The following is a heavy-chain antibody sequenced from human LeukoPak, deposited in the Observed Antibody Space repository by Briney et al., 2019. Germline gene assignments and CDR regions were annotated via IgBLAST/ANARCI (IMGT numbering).Heavy chain of an antibody. V-gene: IGHV1-2*02. D-gene: IGHD2-15*01. CDR3: ARRIYNGHYQDAFDI. CDR1: GYTFTGNY. CDR2: ITPNSGGT. J-gene: IGHJ3*02. Sequence: ASVKVSCKASGYTFTGNYIHWIRQAPGQGLEWMGLITPNSGGTNYAQKFQGRITMTRDTSISTAYMELTRLTSDDTALYYCARRIYNGHYQDAFDIWGQGTMVTVSS.